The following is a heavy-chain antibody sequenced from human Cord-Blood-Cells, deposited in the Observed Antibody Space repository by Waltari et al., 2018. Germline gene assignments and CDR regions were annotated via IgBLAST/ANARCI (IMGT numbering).Heavy chain of an antibody. V-gene: IGHV4-39*01. CDR1: GGSISSTRYY. J-gene: IGHJ4*02. CDR3: ARLGDSSSWPVPFDY. Sequence: LQLQESGPGLVKPSETLSLTCPVPGGSISSTRYYCGWLRHPPGKGLEWIGSIYYSGSTYYNPSLKSRVTISVDTSKNQFSLKLSSVTAADTAVYYCARLGDSSSWPVPFDYWGQGTLVTVSS. CDR2: IYYSGST. D-gene: IGHD6-13*01.